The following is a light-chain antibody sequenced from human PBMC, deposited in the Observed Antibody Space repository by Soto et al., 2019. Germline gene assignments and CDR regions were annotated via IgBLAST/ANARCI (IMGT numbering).Light chain of an antibody. CDR2: EIN. J-gene: IGLJ1*01. Sequence: QSALTQPPSASGSPGQSVTISCTGTSSDVGAYDYVSWYQQHPGKAPKLMIYEINKRPSGVPDRFSGSKSGNTASLTVSGLQAEDEADYYCSSSAGSNNFPYVFGTGNKLTVL. CDR3: SSSAGSNNFPYV. CDR1: SSDVGAYDY. V-gene: IGLV2-8*01.